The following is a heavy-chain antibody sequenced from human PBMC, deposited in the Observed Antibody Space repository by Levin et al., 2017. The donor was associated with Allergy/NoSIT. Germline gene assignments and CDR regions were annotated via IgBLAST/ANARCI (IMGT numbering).Heavy chain of an antibody. J-gene: IGHJ3*02. CDR3: ARDPYGSGSSSSFDI. D-gene: IGHD3-10*01. CDR2: IYYSGST. V-gene: IGHV4-59*01. Sequence: SETLSLTCTVSGGSISSYYWSWIRQPPGKGLEWIGYIYYSGSTNYNPSLKSRVTISVDTSKNQFSLKLSSVTAADTAVYYCARDPYGSGSSSSFDIWGQGTMVTVSS. CDR1: GGSISSYY.